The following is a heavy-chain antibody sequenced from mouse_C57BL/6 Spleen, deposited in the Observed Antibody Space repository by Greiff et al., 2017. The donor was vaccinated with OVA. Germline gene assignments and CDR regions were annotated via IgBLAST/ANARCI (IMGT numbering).Heavy chain of an antibody. CDR1: GYAFSSYW. Sequence: VKLQESGAELVKPGASVKISCKASGYAFSSYWMNWVKQRPGKGLEWIGQIYPGDGDTNYNGKFKGKATLTADKSSSTAYMKLSSLTSEDSAVYFCAIYYGSSYGYFDVWGTETTVTVSS. D-gene: IGHD1-1*01. CDR3: AIYYGSSYGYFDV. V-gene: IGHV1-80*01. CDR2: IYPGDGDT. J-gene: IGHJ1*03.